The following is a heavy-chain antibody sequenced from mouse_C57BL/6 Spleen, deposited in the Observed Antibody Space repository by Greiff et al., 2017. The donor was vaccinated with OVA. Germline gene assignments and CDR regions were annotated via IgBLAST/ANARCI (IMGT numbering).Heavy chain of an antibody. Sequence: VQLQQPGAELVKPGASVKLSCKASGYTFTSYWMQWVKQRPGQGLEWIGEIDPSDSYTNYNQKFKGKATLTVDTSSSTAYMQLSSMTSEDSAVYYCARTYGSSYQFAYWGQGTLVTVSA. CDR3: ARTYGSSYQFAY. V-gene: IGHV1-50*01. J-gene: IGHJ3*01. CDR2: IDPSDSYT. D-gene: IGHD1-1*01. CDR1: GYTFTSYW.